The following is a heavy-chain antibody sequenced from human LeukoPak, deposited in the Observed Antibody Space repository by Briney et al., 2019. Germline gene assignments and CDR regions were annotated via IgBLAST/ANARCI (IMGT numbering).Heavy chain of an antibody. CDR2: IYSGGST. V-gene: IGHV3-53*01. Sequence: GGSLRLSCAASGFTVSSNYMSWVRQAPGKGLEWVSVIYSGGSTYYTDSVKGRFTISRDNSKNTLYLQMNSLRAEDTAVYYCARVTPRRNYYYGMDVWGQGTTVTVSS. CDR3: ARVTPRRNYYYGMDV. CDR1: GFTVSSNY. D-gene: IGHD1-14*01. J-gene: IGHJ6*02.